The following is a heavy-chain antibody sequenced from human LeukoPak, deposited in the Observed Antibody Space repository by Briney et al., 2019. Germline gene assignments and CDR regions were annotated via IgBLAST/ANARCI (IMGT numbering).Heavy chain of an antibody. J-gene: IGHJ4*02. CDR1: GFTLSSYG. CDR2: ISYDGSNK. CDR3: AKVEIAAAGSY. Sequence: PGGSLRLSCAASGFTLSSYGMHWVRQAPGKGLEWVAVISYDGSNKYYADSVKGRFTISRDNSKNTLYLQMNSLRAEDTAVYYCAKVEIAAAGSYWGQGTLVTVSS. D-gene: IGHD6-13*01. V-gene: IGHV3-30*18.